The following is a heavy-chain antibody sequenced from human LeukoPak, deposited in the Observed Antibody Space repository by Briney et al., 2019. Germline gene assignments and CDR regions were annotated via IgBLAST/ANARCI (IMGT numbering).Heavy chain of an antibody. CDR3: ARQPRRGVFDY. CDR1: GFTFSSYE. Sequence: GGSLRLSCAASGFTFSSYEMNWVRQAPGKGLEWVSYISSSGSSIYYADSVKGRFTISRDNAKNSLYLQMNSLRAEDTAVYYCARQPRRGVFDYWGQGTLVTVSS. CDR2: ISSSGSSI. D-gene: IGHD3-10*01. V-gene: IGHV3-48*03. J-gene: IGHJ4*02.